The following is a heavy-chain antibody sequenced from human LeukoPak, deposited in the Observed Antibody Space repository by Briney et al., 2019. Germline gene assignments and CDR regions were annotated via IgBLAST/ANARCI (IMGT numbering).Heavy chain of an antibody. CDR2: ISHDGNNK. J-gene: IGHJ6*04. CDR3: AKGVGSSWLSTLSQVAMDV. D-gene: IGHD3-9*01. V-gene: IGHV3-30*18. Sequence: GGSLRLSCAASGFTFSKYGMHWVRQAPGKGLESVAVISHDGNNKYYADSVKGRFTISRDNSMNTLYLQMNSLRTEDTAVYYCAKGVGSSWLSTLSQVAMDVWGKGTTVTVSS. CDR1: GFTFSKYG.